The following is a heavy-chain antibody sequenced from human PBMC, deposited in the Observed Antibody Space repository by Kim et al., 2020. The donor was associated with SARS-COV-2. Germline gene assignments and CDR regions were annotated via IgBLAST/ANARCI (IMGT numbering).Heavy chain of an antibody. Sequence: GGSLRLSCATSTFTFSAYDMNWVRQAPGKGLEWLSFITKTSTTIYYADSVRGRFTISRDNAKNSLYLQMNSLRDEDTAVYYCVRDRMGGAFDIWGQGTM. D-gene: IGHD3-16*01. V-gene: IGHV3-48*02. CDR3: VRDRMGGAFDI. CDR2: ITKTSTTI. J-gene: IGHJ3*02. CDR1: TFTFSAYD.